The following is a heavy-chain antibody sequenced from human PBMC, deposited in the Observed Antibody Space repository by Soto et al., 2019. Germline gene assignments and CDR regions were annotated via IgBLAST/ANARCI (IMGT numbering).Heavy chain of an antibody. Sequence: ASVKVSCKASGYTFTGYYMHWVRQAPGQGLEWMGWINPNSGGTNYAQKFQGWVTMTRDTSISTAYMELSRLRSDDTAVYYCARALSSWYGDHAFDIWGQGTMVTVSS. CDR2: INPNSGGT. CDR3: ARALSSWYGDHAFDI. D-gene: IGHD6-13*01. J-gene: IGHJ3*02. CDR1: GYTFTGYY. V-gene: IGHV1-2*04.